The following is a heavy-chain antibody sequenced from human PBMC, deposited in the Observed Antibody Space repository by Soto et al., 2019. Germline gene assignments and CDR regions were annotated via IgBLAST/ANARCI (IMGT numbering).Heavy chain of an antibody. CDR3: ARDMAGPVSYYYYGMDV. CDR1: GFTFSSYS. Sequence: GGSLRLSCAASGFTFSSYSMNWVPQAPGKXLEWVSSISSSSSYIYYADSVKGRFTISRDNAKNSLYLQMNSLRAEDTAVYYCARDMAGPVSYYYYGMDVWGQGTTVTVSS. D-gene: IGHD3-10*01. CDR2: ISSSSSYI. V-gene: IGHV3-21*01. J-gene: IGHJ6*02.